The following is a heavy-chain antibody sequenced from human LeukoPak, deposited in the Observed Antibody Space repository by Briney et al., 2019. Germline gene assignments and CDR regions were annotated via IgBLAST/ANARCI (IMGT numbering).Heavy chain of an antibody. D-gene: IGHD3-16*01. CDR1: GGSFSGYY. V-gene: IGHV4-34*01. CDR2: INHGGST. CDR3: ARETSQKGAHYMDV. J-gene: IGHJ6*03. Sequence: PSETLSLTCGVYGGSFSGYYCSWLRQPPGKGLEWIGEINHGGSTDYNPSLKSRVTISVDTSKNQFSLKLRSVTAADTAVYYCARETSQKGAHYMDVWGKGTTVTISS.